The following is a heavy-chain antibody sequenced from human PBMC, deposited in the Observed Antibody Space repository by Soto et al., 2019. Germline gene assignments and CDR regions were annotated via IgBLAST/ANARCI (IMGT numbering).Heavy chain of an antibody. CDR2: INRDGSST. CDR1: GFTFSTSW. CDR3: ARERPYCDRTTCLNPSDP. J-gene: IGHJ5*02. Sequence: EVQLVESGGGLVQPGGSLRLSCAASGFTFSTSWMDWVRQAPGKGLVWVSRINRDGSSTTYADSVKGRFTISRDNAKNTLYLQMYSLRGEDRAVYYSARERPYCDRTTCLNPSDPWGQGALVTV. D-gene: IGHD2-2*01. V-gene: IGHV3-74*01.